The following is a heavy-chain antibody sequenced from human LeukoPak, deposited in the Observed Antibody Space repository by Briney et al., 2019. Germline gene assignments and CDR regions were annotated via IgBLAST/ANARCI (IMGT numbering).Heavy chain of an antibody. CDR3: ASGLGNFDY. V-gene: IGHV3-48*03. J-gene: IGHJ4*02. CDR2: ISSSGSTI. Sequence: GGSLRLSCAASGFTFSSYEMNWVRQAPGKGLEWVSYISSSGSTIYYANSVKGRFTISRDNAKNSLYLQMNSLRAEDTAVYYCASGLGNFDYWGQGTLVTVSS. CDR1: GFTFSSYE. D-gene: IGHD5-12*01.